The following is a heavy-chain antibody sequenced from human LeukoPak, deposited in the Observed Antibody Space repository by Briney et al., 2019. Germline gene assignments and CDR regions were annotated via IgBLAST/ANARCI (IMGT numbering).Heavy chain of an antibody. Sequence: PSETLSLTCAVYGGSFSGYYWTWMRQTPEKGLEWIGEMNPSGSTNYNPSLKSRVTISVDTSKNQFSLELSSVTAADTAVYYCARGRQDVTMIVVVMTAVSYYLDVWGKGTTVTVS. J-gene: IGHJ6*03. CDR3: ARGRQDVTMIVVVMTAVSYYLDV. CDR2: MNPSGST. D-gene: IGHD3-22*01. V-gene: IGHV4-34*01. CDR1: GGSFSGYY.